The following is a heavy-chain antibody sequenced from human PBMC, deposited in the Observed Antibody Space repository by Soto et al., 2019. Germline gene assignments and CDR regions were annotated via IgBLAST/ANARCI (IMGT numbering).Heavy chain of an antibody. Sequence: SETLSLTCAVSGGSISSGGYSWSWIGQQPGKGLEWIGYIYHSGSTYYNPSLKSRVTISVDRSKNQFSLKLSSVTAADTATYYCAHRPSYCSGGSCYSGFDYWGQGTLVTVSS. CDR1: GGSISSGGYS. CDR2: IYHSGST. J-gene: IGHJ4*02. D-gene: IGHD2-15*01. CDR3: AHRPSYCSGGSCYSGFDY. V-gene: IGHV4-30-2*01.